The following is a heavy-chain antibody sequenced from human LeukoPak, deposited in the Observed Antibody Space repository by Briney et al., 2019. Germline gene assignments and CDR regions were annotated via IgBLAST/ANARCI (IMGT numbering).Heavy chain of an antibody. Sequence: GGSLRLSCAASGFTFSTYIMNWVRQTPGKGLEWVSSIGTSTSYIYYADSVKGRFTISRDNAKNSLYLQMNSLRAEDTAVYYCARDRGNAFDIWGQGTMVTVSS. CDR2: IGTSTSYI. J-gene: IGHJ3*02. V-gene: IGHV3-21*01. CDR3: ARDRGNAFDI. D-gene: IGHD3-16*01. CDR1: GFTFSTYI.